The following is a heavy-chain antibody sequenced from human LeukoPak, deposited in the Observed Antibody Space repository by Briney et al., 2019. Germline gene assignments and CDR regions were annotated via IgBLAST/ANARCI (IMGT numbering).Heavy chain of an antibody. J-gene: IGHJ4*02. CDR3: ARGRITIFGVVITYFDY. V-gene: IGHV1-69*13. D-gene: IGHD3-3*01. CDR2: IIPIFGTA. CDR1: GGTFSSYA. Sequence: ASVKVSCKASGGTFSSYAISWVRQAPGQGFEWMGGIIPIFGTANYAQKFQGRVTITADESTSTAYMELSSLRSEDTAVYYCARGRITIFGVVITYFDYWGQGTLVTVSS.